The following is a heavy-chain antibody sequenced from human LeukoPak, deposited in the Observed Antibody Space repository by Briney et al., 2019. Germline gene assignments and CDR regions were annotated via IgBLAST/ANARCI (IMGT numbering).Heavy chain of an antibody. J-gene: IGHJ3*02. CDR1: GGSISSYY. D-gene: IGHD3-9*01. Sequence: PSETLSLTCTVSGGSISSYYWSWIRQPPGKGLEWIGYIYYSGSTNYNPSLKSRVTISVDTSKNQFSLRLSSVTAADTAVYYCARRILRYFDPGAFDIWGQGTMVTVSS. CDR3: ARRILRYFDPGAFDI. V-gene: IGHV4-59*01. CDR2: IYYSGST.